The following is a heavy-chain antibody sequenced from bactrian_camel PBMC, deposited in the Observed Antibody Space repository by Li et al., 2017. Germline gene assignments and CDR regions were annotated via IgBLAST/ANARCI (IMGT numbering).Heavy chain of an antibody. V-gene: IGHV3S40*01. J-gene: IGHJ4*01. CDR3: AAAPGRYFRCSLRWNEYDY. CDR1: GYTSSSRC. Sequence: VQLVESGGGSVQSGGSLRLSCAASGYTSSSRCMAWFRQAPGKEREGVAAIYTGGGSTYYTDSVKGRFAISQDNAKNTVYLQMNSLKPEDTAMYYCAAAPGRYFRCSLRWNEYDYWGQGTQVTVS. D-gene: IGHD2*01. CDR2: IYTGGGST.